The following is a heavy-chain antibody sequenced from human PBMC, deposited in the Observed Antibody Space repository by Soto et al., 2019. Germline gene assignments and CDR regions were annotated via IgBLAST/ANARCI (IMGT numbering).Heavy chain of an antibody. CDR2: LTVTGDSA. J-gene: IGHJ6*03. CDR1: GFRLSDSA. CDR3: AKNGCSYPAASPYYYYVDV. V-gene: IGHV3-23*01. Sequence: EVQLLESGGGLVQPGGSLRLSCAASGFRLSDSAVSWVRQAPGKGLEWVSSLTVTGDSAFYSDSVKGRFTISRDISKSTLYLQMNSLRAEDTAVYYCAKNGCSYPAASPYYYYVDVWGRGPTVTVSS. D-gene: IGHD2-15*01.